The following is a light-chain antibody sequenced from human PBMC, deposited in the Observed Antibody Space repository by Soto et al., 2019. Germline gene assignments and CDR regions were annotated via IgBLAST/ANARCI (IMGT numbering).Light chain of an antibody. Sequence: EIVLTQSPATLSLSPGERATLSCRASQSIRTYLACYQQKPGQAPRLLIYDASNRAPGIPARFSGSVSGTDFTLTISSLEPEDFAVYYCQQRSNWPPLFTFGPGTKVDIK. CDR1: QSIRTY. CDR3: QQRSNWPPLFT. V-gene: IGKV3-11*01. CDR2: DAS. J-gene: IGKJ3*01.